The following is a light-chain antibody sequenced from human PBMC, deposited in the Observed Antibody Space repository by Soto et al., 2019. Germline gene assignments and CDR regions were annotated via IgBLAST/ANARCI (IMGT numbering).Light chain of an antibody. V-gene: IGKV3-15*01. CDR1: QSVSDN. Sequence: EIVMTQSPATLSVSPGERATLSCRASQSVSDNLAWYQQKPGQAPRLLIYGASTRATAIPARFSGSGSGTEFTLTISSLQSEDFAVYYCQHSNNWPYTFGQGTKLDIK. CDR2: GAS. CDR3: QHSNNWPYT. J-gene: IGKJ2*01.